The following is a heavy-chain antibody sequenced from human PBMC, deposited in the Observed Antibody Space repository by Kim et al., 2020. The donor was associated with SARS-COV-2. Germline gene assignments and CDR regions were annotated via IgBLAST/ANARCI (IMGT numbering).Heavy chain of an antibody. CDR1: GFTFSSYG. CDR2: ISYDGSNK. V-gene: IGHV3-33*05. Sequence: GGSLRLSCAASGFTFSSYGMHWVRQAPGKGLEWVAVISYDGSNKYYADSVKGRFTISRDNSKNTLYLQMNSLRAEDTAVYYCASNSGYDFGSVDYWGQGTLVTVSP. D-gene: IGHD5-12*01. CDR3: ASNSGYDFGSVDY. J-gene: IGHJ4*02.